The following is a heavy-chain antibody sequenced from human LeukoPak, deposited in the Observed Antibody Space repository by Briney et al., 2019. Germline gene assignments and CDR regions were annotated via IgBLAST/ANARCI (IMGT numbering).Heavy chain of an antibody. Sequence: GGSLRLSCAASGFTFSSYAMSWVRQAPGKGRKWVSAISGSGGSTYYADSVKGRFTISRDNSKNTLYLQMNSLRAEDTAVYYCAKDLVVVPAAIPPGGFGMDVWGQGTTVTVSS. CDR1: GFTFSSYA. V-gene: IGHV3-23*01. CDR3: AKDLVVVPAAIPPGGFGMDV. CDR2: ISGSGGST. J-gene: IGHJ6*02. D-gene: IGHD2-2*02.